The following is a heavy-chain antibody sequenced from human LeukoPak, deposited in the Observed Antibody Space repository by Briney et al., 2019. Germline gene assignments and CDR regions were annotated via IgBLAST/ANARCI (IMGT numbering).Heavy chain of an antibody. V-gene: IGHV4-4*07. J-gene: IGHJ4*02. CDR1: GGSINSYY. CDR2: IYTIGTT. CDR3: GRQGYPASYYLVDY. D-gene: IGHD3-10*01. Sequence: SETLSLTCSVSGGSINSYYWGWVRQPAGKGLEWIGRIYTIGTTHYSPSLKSRLTMSIDTSKNQFSLKLRSVTAADTAVYYCGRQGYPASYYLVDYWSQGTLITVSS.